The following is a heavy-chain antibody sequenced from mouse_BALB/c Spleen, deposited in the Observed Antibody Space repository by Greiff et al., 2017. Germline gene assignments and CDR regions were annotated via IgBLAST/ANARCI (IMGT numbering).Heavy chain of an antibody. CDR2: IDPANGNT. CDR3: ARSRDYDFAWFAY. D-gene: IGHD2-4*01. V-gene: IGHV14-3*02. Sequence: VQLQQSGAELVKPGASVKLSCTASGFNIKDTYMHWVKQRPEQGLEWIGRIDPANGNTKYDPKFPGKATITADTSSNTAYLQLSSLTSEDTAVYYCARSRDYDFAWFAYWGQGTLVTVSA. J-gene: IGHJ3*01. CDR1: GFNIKDTY.